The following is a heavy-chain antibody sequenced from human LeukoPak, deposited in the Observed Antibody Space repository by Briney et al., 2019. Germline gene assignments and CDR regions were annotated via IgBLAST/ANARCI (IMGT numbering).Heavy chain of an antibody. V-gene: IGHV4-59*12. D-gene: IGHD2-2*01. CDR1: GGSISSYY. CDR3: ARVASFGCSSTSCYDGAFDI. Sequence: PSETLSLTCTVSGGSISSYYWSWIRQPPGKGLEWIGYIYYSGSTNYNPSLKSRVTISVDRSKNQFSLKLSSVTAADTAVYYCARVASFGCSSTSCYDGAFDIWGQGTMVTVSS. J-gene: IGHJ3*02. CDR2: IYYSGST.